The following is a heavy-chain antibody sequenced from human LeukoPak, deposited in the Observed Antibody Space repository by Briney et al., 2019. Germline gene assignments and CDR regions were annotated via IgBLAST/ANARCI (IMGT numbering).Heavy chain of an antibody. Sequence: PGGSLRLSCAASGLTFANYAMSSVRQAPGKGLEWVSTLSHSGGDTYYADSVKGRFTISRDNSRNTLYLQMNSLRAEDAAVYYCAKVPYSDYGSGRPPFMDAWGQGTTVATSS. CDR3: AKVPYSDYGSGRPPFMDA. CDR1: GLTFANYA. CDR2: LSHSGGDT. J-gene: IGHJ6*02. V-gene: IGHV3-23*01. D-gene: IGHD3-10*01.